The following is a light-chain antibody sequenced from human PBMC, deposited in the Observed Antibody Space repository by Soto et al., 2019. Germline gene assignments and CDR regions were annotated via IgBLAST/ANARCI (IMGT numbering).Light chain of an antibody. CDR1: QDITND. CDR2: EAT. J-gene: IGKJ4*01. Sequence: DIQMTQSPSSLSASVGDRVTITCQASQDITNDLNWYQQKPGKAPKVLIYEATNLKTGVPSSFSGSGSRTYFTFTISSLQPEDIETYFCQQYDNVPLTFGGGTKVEIK. CDR3: QQYDNVPLT. V-gene: IGKV1-33*01.